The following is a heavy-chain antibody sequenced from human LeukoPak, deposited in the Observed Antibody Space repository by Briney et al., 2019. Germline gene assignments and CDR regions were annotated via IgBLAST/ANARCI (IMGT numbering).Heavy chain of an antibody. Sequence: ASVKVSCKASGYTFTGHYMHWVRQAPGQGPEWMGWINPNSGGTNYAQKFQGRVTMPRDTSISTAYMELSGLRSDDTAVYYCARCSTPHWIFDAFDIWGQGTMVTVSS. D-gene: IGHD1-1*01. CDR3: ARCSTPHWIFDAFDI. CDR2: INPNSGGT. J-gene: IGHJ3*02. V-gene: IGHV1-2*02. CDR1: GYTFTGHY.